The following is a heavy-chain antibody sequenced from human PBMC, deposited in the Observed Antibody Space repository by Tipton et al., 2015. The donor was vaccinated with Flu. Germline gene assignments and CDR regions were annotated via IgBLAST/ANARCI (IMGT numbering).Heavy chain of an antibody. CDR3: ARDHRWELHAFDI. Sequence: TLSLTCTVSGGSISSSSYYWGWIRQPPGKGLEWIGGIYYSGSTYYNPSLKSRVTISVDTSKNQFSLKLSSVTAADTAVYYCARDHRWELHAFDIWGQGTMVTVSS. CDR1: GGSISSSSYY. V-gene: IGHV4-39*02. CDR2: IYYSGST. D-gene: IGHD1-26*01. J-gene: IGHJ3*02.